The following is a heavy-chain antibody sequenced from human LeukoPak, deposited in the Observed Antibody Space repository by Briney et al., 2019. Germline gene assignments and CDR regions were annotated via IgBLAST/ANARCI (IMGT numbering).Heavy chain of an antibody. V-gene: IGHV3-30*18. J-gene: IGHJ4*02. CDR3: AKSRSDDNSGYFDY. CDR2: ISYDGSNK. D-gene: IGHD3-22*01. CDR1: GFTFSRYG. Sequence: PGRSLRLSCTASGFTFSRYGMHWGRQAPGKGLEWVAVISYDGSNKYYVDSVKGRFTISRDDSKNSLYLQMNSLRAEDTAVYYCAKSRSDDNSGYFDYWGQGTLVTVSS.